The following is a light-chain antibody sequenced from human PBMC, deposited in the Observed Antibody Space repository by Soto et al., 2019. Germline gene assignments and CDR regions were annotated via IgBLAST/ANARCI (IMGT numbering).Light chain of an antibody. J-gene: IGLJ1*01. CDR3: SAHGGANPYV. CDR2: DVN. Sequence: QSALTQPPSASGSPGQSVAISCTGTASDIGGYTFVSWYQQHPGKAPKLLIYDVNKSPSGVPDRFSGSKSGNTASLTVSGLQADDEADYYCSAHGGANPYVFGTGTKLTVL. V-gene: IGLV2-8*01. CDR1: ASDIGGYTF.